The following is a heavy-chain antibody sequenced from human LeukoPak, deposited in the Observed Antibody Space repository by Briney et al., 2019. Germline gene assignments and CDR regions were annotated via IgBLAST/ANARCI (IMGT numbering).Heavy chain of an antibody. Sequence: GGSLRLSCAASGFTFGSYGMTWVRQAPGKGLEWVSAVSGSAFSTYYADSVKGRFTISRDNSKNTLYLQMNSLRAEDTAVYYCAKAHTAYYYYGSSGYPSAFDIWGQGTMVTVSS. CDR1: GFTFGSYG. CDR2: VSGSAFST. D-gene: IGHD3-22*01. V-gene: IGHV3-23*01. CDR3: AKAHTAYYYYGSSGYPSAFDI. J-gene: IGHJ3*02.